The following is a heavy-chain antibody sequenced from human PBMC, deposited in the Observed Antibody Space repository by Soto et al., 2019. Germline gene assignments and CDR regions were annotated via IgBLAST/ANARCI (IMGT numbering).Heavy chain of an antibody. J-gene: IGHJ2*01. Sequence: QVELVQSGAEVKKPGSSVKVSCQASEDTFRNYAISWVRQAPGQGLEWLGGIIPIFGTANYAQKFQGRVTINAYTSANTVYLELTSLRSEDTAVYYCASTKYDSSAYYYWSLGRWGRGTLVTVSS. D-gene: IGHD3-22*01. V-gene: IGHV1-69*06. CDR3: ASTKYDSSAYYYWSLGR. CDR2: IIPIFGTA. CDR1: EDTFRNYA.